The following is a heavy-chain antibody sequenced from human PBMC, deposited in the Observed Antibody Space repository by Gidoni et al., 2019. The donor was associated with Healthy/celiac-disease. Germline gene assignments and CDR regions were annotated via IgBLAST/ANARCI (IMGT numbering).Heavy chain of an antibody. V-gene: IGHV3-15*01. D-gene: IGHD6-19*01. J-gene: IGHJ4*02. CDR2: IKSKTDGGTT. CDR1: GFTFSNAW. CDR3: TTDPTRLIAVAGTGYYFDY. Sequence: EVQLVESGGGLVKPGGSLRLSCAASGFTFSNAWMSWVRQAPGKGLEWVGRIKSKTDGGTTDYAAPVKGRFTISRDDSKNTLYLQMNSLKTEDTAVYYCTTDPTRLIAVAGTGYYFDYWGQGTLVTVSS.